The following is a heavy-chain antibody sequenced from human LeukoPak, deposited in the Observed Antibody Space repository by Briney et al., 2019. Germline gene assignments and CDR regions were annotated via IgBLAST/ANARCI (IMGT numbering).Heavy chain of an antibody. Sequence: SGPTLVNPTQALALTCTFSGFSLTTPGVGLGWIRQSPGKALEWLALLYWDDDKRYSPSLKNRLTITKDTSRNQVVLTMTNVDPVDTATYYCAHRRGGYNWNHGDFDYWGQGTLVTVSS. V-gene: IGHV2-5*02. CDR3: AHRRGGYNWNHGDFDY. CDR2: LYWDDDK. CDR1: GFSLTTPGVG. J-gene: IGHJ4*02. D-gene: IGHD1-20*01.